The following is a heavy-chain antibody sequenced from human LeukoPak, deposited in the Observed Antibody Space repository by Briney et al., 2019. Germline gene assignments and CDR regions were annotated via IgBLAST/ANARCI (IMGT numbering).Heavy chain of an antibody. CDR2: IIPIFGTA. Sequence: GASVKVSCKASGYTFTSYGISWVRQARGQGLEWMGGIIPIFGTANYAQKFQGRVTITTDESTSTAYMELSGLRSEDTAVYYCARYDHLYNWFDPWGQGTLVTVSS. D-gene: IGHD3-16*01. J-gene: IGHJ5*02. V-gene: IGHV1-69*05. CDR1: GYTFTSYG. CDR3: ARYDHLYNWFDP.